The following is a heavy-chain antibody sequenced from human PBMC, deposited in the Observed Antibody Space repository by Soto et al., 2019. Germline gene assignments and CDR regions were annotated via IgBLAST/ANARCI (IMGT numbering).Heavy chain of an antibody. Sequence: QVQLVESGGGVVQPGRSLRLSCAASGFTFSSYGMHWVRQAPGKGLEWVAIISFDGSNRYYADSVKGRFTISRDSSKNTLYLLVNSLRAEDTAVYYCARGAGLSQYNYYINVWGKGTTVTVSS. J-gene: IGHJ6*03. CDR1: GFTFSSYG. V-gene: IGHV3-33*01. D-gene: IGHD6-19*01. CDR2: ISFDGSNR. CDR3: ARGAGLSQYNYYINV.